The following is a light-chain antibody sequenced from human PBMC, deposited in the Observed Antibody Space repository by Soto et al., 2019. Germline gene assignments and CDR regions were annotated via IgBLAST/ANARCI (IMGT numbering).Light chain of an antibody. V-gene: IGLV2-14*01. CDR1: SSDVGGYKS. Sequence: QSALTQPASVSGSPGQSITISCTGTSSDVGGYKSVSWYQQHPGKAPKLMIYDVNNRPSRISNRFSGSKSGNTASLTISGLQAEDEADYYCSSYRSSSNVVFGGGTKLTVL. J-gene: IGLJ2*01. CDR2: DVN. CDR3: SSYRSSSNVV.